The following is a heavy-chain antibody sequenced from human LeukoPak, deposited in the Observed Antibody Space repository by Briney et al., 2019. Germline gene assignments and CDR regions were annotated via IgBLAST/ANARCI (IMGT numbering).Heavy chain of an antibody. V-gene: IGHV4-34*01. J-gene: IGHJ4*02. D-gene: IGHD2-21*01. Sequence: SETLSLTCAVYGGSFRGYYRSWIRQPPGKGLEWIGEINNSGSTNYNPSLKSRVTISEDTSKNQFSLKLSSVTAADTAVYYCARGPGLFNYYFDYWGQGTLVTVSS. CDR2: INNSGST. CDR3: ARGPGLFNYYFDY. CDR1: GGSFRGYY.